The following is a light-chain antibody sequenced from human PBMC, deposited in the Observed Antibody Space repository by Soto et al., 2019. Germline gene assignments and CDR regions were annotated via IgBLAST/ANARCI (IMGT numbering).Light chain of an antibody. V-gene: IGLV2-14*01. CDR3: SSYTTSATWV. Sequence: QSALTQPASVSGSPGQSITISCTGTGSDIGVYNYVSWYQHHPGKAPQLIIYEATDRPSGVSDRFSGSKSGNTASLTISGLPAEDEADYYCSSYTTSATWVFGGGTKLTVL. CDR2: EAT. CDR1: GSDIGVYNY. J-gene: IGLJ3*02.